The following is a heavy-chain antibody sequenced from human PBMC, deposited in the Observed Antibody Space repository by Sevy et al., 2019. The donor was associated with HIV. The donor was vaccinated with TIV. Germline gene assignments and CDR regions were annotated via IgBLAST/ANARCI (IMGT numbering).Heavy chain of an antibody. CDR2: IYYSGST. CDR3: ARHPYAGSAFDI. V-gene: IGHV4-39*01. Sequence: SETLSLTCTASGGSISSSSYYWDWIRQPPGKGLEWIGSIYYSGSTYYYPSLKSRVTISVDTSKNQFSLKLSSVTAADTAVYYCARHPYAGSAFDIWGQGTMVTVSS. D-gene: IGHD3-10*01. J-gene: IGHJ3*02. CDR1: GGSISSSSYY.